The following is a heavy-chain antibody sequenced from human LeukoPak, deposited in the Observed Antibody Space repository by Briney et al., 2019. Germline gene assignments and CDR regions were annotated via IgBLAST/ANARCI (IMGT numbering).Heavy chain of an antibody. V-gene: IGHV1-2*02. J-gene: IGHJ5*02. D-gene: IGHD2-15*01. CDR1: GYTFTGYY. CDR2: INPNSGGT. Sequence: ASVKVSCKASGYTFTGYYMHWVRQAPGQGLEWMGWINPNSGGTNYAQKFQGRVTMTRDTSISTAYMELSRLRSDDTAVYYCARDGLARSGRSNWFDTWGQGTLVTVSS. CDR3: ARDGLARSGRSNWFDT.